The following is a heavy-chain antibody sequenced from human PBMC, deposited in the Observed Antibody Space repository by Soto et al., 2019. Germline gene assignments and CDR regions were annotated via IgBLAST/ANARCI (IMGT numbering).Heavy chain of an antibody. Sequence: ASVKVSCKASGYTFTSYAMHWVRQAPGQRLEWMGWINAGNGNTKYSQKFQGRVTITRDTSASTAYMELSSLRSEDTAVYYCARVGYDFWSGYYHAVFDYWGQGTLVTVS. CDR2: INAGNGNT. V-gene: IGHV1-3*01. J-gene: IGHJ4*02. CDR3: ARVGYDFWSGYYHAVFDY. D-gene: IGHD3-3*01. CDR1: GYTFTSYA.